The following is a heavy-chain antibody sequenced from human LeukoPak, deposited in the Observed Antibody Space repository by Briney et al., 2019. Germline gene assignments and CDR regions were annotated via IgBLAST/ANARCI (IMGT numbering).Heavy chain of an antibody. J-gene: IGHJ4*02. Sequence: PGGSLRLSCAASEFTFSNAWMSWVRQAPGKGLEWVGRIKSKSEGGTTDYAVPVKGRFTISRDDSKNTLYLQMNSLKTEDTAVYYCTTGGILGIDYWGQGTLVTVSS. V-gene: IGHV3-15*01. CDR3: TTGGILGIDY. CDR1: EFTFSNAW. CDR2: IKSKSEGGTT. D-gene: IGHD3-3*01.